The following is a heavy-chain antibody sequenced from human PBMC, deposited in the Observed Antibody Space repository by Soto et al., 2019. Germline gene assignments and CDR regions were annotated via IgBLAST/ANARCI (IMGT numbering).Heavy chain of an antibody. D-gene: IGHD3-16*01. Sequence: GESLKISCAASGFTFSDYYMSWIRQAPGKGLEWVSYISSSGSTIYYADAVKGRFTISRDNSKNTLYLQMNSLRAEDTAVYYCAKVLRGGAMPGPDYWGQGTLVTVSS. J-gene: IGHJ4*02. CDR1: GFTFSDYY. CDR2: ISSSGSTI. CDR3: AKVLRGGAMPGPDY. V-gene: IGHV3-11*01.